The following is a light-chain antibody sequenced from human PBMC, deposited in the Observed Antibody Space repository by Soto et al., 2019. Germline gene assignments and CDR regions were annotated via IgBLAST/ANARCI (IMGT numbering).Light chain of an antibody. V-gene: IGKV3-15*01. CDR2: DAS. Sequence: EIVMTQSPATLSVSPGERATLSCRASQSVSRNLAWYQQRPGRAPRLLIYDASTRATGIPARFSGSGSGTEFTLTISSLQSEDVAVYYCQQYNNWPLYTFGQGTKLEIK. CDR1: QSVSRN. CDR3: QQYNNWPLYT. J-gene: IGKJ2*01.